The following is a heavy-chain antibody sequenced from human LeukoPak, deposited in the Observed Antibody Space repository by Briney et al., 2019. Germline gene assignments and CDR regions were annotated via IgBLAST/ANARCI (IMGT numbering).Heavy chain of an antibody. CDR3: ASRTPSGIAVAGSIDY. V-gene: IGHV1-69*06. J-gene: IGHJ4*02. CDR2: IIPIFGTA. Sequence: SVKVSCKASGGTFSSYAISWVRQAPGQGLEWMGRIIPIFGTASYAQKFQGRVTITADKSTSTAYMELSSLRSEDTAVYYCASRTPSGIAVAGSIDYWGQGTLVTVSS. D-gene: IGHD6-19*01. CDR1: GGTFSSYA.